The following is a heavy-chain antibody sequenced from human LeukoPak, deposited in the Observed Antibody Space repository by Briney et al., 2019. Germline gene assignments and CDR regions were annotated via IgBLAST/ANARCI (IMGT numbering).Heavy chain of an antibody. CDR2: IYTSGST. CDR3: AGLYYYGSGSSFGY. J-gene: IGHJ4*02. Sequence: SETLSLTCTVSGGSISSYYWSWIRQPAGKGLEWIGRIYTSGSTNYNPSLKGRVTMSVDTSKNQFSLKLSSVTAADTAVYYCAGLYYYGSGSSFGYWGQGTLVTVSS. V-gene: IGHV4-4*07. D-gene: IGHD3-10*01. CDR1: GGSISSYY.